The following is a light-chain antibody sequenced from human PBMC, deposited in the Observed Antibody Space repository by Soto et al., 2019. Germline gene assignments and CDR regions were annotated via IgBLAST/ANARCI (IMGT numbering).Light chain of an antibody. CDR2: KAS. V-gene: IGKV1-5*03. J-gene: IGKJ1*01. Sequence: DIQMTQSPSTLSASVGDRVTITCRASQNIDTWLAWYQQKPGKPPTLLMYKASILESGVPSRFSGSGSETEFTLTISSLQADDFATYFCQQYNSYSRTFGQGTKVEIK. CDR1: QNIDTW. CDR3: QQYNSYSRT.